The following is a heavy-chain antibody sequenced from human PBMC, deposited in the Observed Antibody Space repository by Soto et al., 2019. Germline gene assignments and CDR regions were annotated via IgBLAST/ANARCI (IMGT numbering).Heavy chain of an antibody. CDR1: GFTFSSYG. Sequence: QVQLVESGGGVVQPGRSLRLSCAASGFTFSSYGMHWVRQAPGKGLGWVAVISYDGSNKYYADSVKGRFTISRDNSKNTLYLQMNSLRAEDTAVYYCAKDYYHPYFSGALDYWGQGTLVTVSS. D-gene: IGHD2-15*01. J-gene: IGHJ4*02. CDR3: AKDYYHPYFSGALDY. V-gene: IGHV3-30*18. CDR2: ISYDGSNK.